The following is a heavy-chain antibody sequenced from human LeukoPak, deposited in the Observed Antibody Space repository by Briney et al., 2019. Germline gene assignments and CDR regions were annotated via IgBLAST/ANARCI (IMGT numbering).Heavy chain of an antibody. V-gene: IGHV3-23*01. CDR3: AKHSSSYYYGMDV. D-gene: IGHD6-13*01. CDR1: GFTFSSYA. J-gene: IGHJ6*02. Sequence: GGSLRLSCAASGFTFSSYAMSWVRQAPGKGLEWVSAIGGSGGSTYYADSVKGRFTISRDNSRNTLFLQMNSLRAEDTAVYYCAKHSSSYYYGMDVWGQGTTVTVSS. CDR2: IGGSGGST.